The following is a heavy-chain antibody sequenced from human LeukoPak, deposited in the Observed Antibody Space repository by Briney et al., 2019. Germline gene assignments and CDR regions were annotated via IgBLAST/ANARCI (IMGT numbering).Heavy chain of an antibody. CDR3: ARDNGSGSYYNGGGMGY. CDR2: IYYSGST. J-gene: IGHJ4*02. Sequence: SETLSLTCTVSGGSISSYYWSWIRQPPGKGLEWIGYIYYSGSTNYNPSLKSRVTISVDTSKNQFSLKLSSVTAADTAVYYCARDNGSGSYYNGGGMGYWGQGTLVTVSS. D-gene: IGHD3-10*01. CDR1: GGSISSYY. V-gene: IGHV4-59*01.